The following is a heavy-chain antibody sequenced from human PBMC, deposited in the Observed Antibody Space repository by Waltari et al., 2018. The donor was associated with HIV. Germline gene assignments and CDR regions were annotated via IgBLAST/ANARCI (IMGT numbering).Heavy chain of an antibody. Sequence: EVQLVESGGGLVQPGGSLRLSCAASGFTFSSYSMNWVRQAPGKGLEWVSYISSSSSTIYYADSVKGRFTISRDNAKNSLYLQMNSLRAEDTAVYYCARDRVSDAFDIWGQGTMVTVSS. CDR3: ARDRVSDAFDI. CDR2: ISSSSSTI. J-gene: IGHJ3*02. CDR1: GFTFSSYS. V-gene: IGHV3-48*01. D-gene: IGHD6-13*01.